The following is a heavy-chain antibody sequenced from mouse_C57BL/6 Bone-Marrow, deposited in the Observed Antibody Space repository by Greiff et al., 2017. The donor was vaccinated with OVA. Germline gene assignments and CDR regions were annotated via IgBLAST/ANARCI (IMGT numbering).Heavy chain of an antibody. D-gene: IGHD4-1*01. V-gene: IGHV5-4*01. Sequence: EVKLVESGGGLVKPGGSLKLSCAASGFTFSSYAMSWVRQTPEKRLEWVATISDGGSYTYYPDNVKGRFTISRDNAKNNLYLQMSHLKSEDTAMYYCARDPAGRAMDYWGQGTSVTVSS. CDR2: ISDGGSYT. CDR1: GFTFSSYA. CDR3: ARDPAGRAMDY. J-gene: IGHJ4*01.